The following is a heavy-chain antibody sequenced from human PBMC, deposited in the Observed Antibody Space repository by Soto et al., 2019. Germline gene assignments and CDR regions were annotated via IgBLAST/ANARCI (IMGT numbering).Heavy chain of an antibody. CDR1: GGSISSGGYY. CDR2: IYYSGST. J-gene: IGHJ4*02. D-gene: IGHD6-25*01. CDR3: SRGSARVREVSFEY. V-gene: IGHV4-31*03. Sequence: PSETLSLTCTVSGGSISSGGYYWSWIRQHPGKGLEWIGYIYYSGSTYYNPSLKSRVTISVDTSKNQFSLKLSSVTAADTAVYYWSRGSARVREVSFEYWGQATLATVSS.